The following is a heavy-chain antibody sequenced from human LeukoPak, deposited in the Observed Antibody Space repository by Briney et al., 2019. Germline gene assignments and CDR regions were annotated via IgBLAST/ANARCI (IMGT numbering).Heavy chain of an antibody. D-gene: IGHD6-19*01. CDR3: ARDAQWLVPEGYYYYMDV. J-gene: IGHJ6*03. CDR1: GVTFSRYN. CDR2: ISSSSRHI. Sequence: PGGSLRLSCAGSGVTFSRYNMNWFRQAPGKGLERVSSISSSSRHIFYADSVKGRFTISRDNAENSLFLQMNSLRAEDTAVYYCARDAQWLVPEGYYYYMDVWGKGTTVTVSS. V-gene: IGHV3-21*01.